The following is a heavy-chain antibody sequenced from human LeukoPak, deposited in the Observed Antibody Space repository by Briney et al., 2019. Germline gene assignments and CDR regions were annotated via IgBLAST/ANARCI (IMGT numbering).Heavy chain of an antibody. CDR3: ARWGGPSAPWVVAVAGTRGYYFDY. Sequence: PSETLSLTCTVSGGSISSSSYYWGWIRQPPGKGLEWIGSIYYSGSTNYNPSLKSRVTISVDTSKNQFSLKLSSVTAADTAVYYCARWGGPSAPWVVAVAGTRGYYFDYWGQGTLVTVSS. CDR2: IYYSGST. D-gene: IGHD6-19*01. V-gene: IGHV4-39*07. CDR1: GGSISSSSYY. J-gene: IGHJ4*02.